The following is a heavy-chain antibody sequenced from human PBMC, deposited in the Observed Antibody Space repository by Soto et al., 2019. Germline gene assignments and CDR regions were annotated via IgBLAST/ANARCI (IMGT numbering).Heavy chain of an antibody. D-gene: IGHD6-6*01. Sequence: ASVKVSCKASGGTFSSYAISWVRQAPGQGLEWMGGIIPIFGTANYAQKFQGRVTITADESTSTAYMELSSLRSEDTAVYYCARDKGPVLLDPDQYSSSSRGSLDYWDQGTLVTVSS. CDR3: ARDKGPVLLDPDQYSSSSRGSLDY. CDR2: IIPIFGTA. J-gene: IGHJ4*02. CDR1: GGTFSSYA. V-gene: IGHV1-69*13.